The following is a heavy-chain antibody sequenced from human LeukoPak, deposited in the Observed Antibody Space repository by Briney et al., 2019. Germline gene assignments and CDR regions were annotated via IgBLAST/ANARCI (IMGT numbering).Heavy chain of an antibody. CDR3: ARVGSHYDILTGYRRVGAFDI. CDR2: INPSRDST. Sequence: ASVKVSCKASGYTFISYSMHWVRQAPGQGLEWMGIINPSRDSTSYAQKFQGRVTLTRGMSTSTVYMELSSLRSDDTAVYYCARVGSHYDILTGYRRVGAFDIWGQGTMVTVSS. J-gene: IGHJ3*02. V-gene: IGHV1-46*01. D-gene: IGHD3-9*01. CDR1: GYTFISYS.